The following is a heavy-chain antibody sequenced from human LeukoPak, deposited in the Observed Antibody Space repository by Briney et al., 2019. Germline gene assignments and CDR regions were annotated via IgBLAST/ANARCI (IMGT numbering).Heavy chain of an antibody. Sequence: SETLSLTCTVPGGSISSSSYYWGWIRQPPGKGLEWIGSIYYSGSTYYNPPLKSRVTISVDTSKNQFSLKLSSVTAADTAVYYCARVRGRITMVRGVARYGGYFDYWGQGTLVTVSS. CDR3: ARVRGRITMVRGVARYGGYFDY. J-gene: IGHJ4*02. CDR1: GGSISSSSYY. D-gene: IGHD3-10*01. CDR2: IYYSGST. V-gene: IGHV4-39*07.